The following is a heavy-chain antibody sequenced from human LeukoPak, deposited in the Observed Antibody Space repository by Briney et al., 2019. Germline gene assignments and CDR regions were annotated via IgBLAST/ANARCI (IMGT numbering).Heavy chain of an antibody. Sequence: GESLKISCKGSGYSFTSYWIGWVRQMPGKGLEWMGIIYPGDSDTRYSPSFQGQVTISADKSISTAYLQWSSLKASDTAMYYCASGGMDTAMVGGAFDIWGQGTMVTVSS. CDR3: ASGGMDTAMVGGAFDI. CDR1: GYSFTSYW. D-gene: IGHD5-18*01. CDR2: IYPGDSDT. V-gene: IGHV5-51*01. J-gene: IGHJ3*02.